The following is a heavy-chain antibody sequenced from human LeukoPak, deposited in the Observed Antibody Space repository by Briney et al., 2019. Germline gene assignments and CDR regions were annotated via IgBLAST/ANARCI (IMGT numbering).Heavy chain of an antibody. J-gene: IGHJ4*02. CDR2: TYYRAKWYN. V-gene: IGHV6-1*01. CDR3: AREELSRGWFGETSPFDY. D-gene: IGHD3-10*01. Sequence: SQTLSLTCAISGDSVSSNSAAWNWIRQSPSRGLEWLGRTYYRAKWYNDYAVSVKSRITINPDTSKNQFSLQLNSVTPEDTAVYYCAREELSRGWFGETSPFDYWGQGTLVTVSS. CDR1: GDSVSSNSAA.